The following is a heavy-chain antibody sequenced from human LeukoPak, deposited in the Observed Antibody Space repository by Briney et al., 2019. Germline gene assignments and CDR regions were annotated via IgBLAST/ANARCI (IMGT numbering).Heavy chain of an antibody. D-gene: IGHD7-27*01. Sequence: ASVKVSCKASGYTFTGYYMHWVRQAPGQGLEWMGWINPNSGGTNYAQKFQGRVTMTRDTSISTAYMELSRLRSDDTAVYYCVRDQTGKPNWFDPWGQGTLVTVSS. V-gene: IGHV1-2*02. CDR2: INPNSGGT. CDR3: VRDQTGKPNWFDP. J-gene: IGHJ5*02. CDR1: GYTFTGYY.